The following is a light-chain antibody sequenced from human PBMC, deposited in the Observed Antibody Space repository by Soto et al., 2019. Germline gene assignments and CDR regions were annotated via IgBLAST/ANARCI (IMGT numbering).Light chain of an antibody. J-gene: IGLJ1*01. CDR1: SSNIGAGSD. CDR2: NNN. Sequence: QSVLTQPPSASGAPGQTVTISCTGISSNIGAGSDVHWYQQLPGTAPKLLMYNNNNRPSGIPDRFSGSKSGTSASLAITGLQAEDEADYFCQSYDSSLSGYVFGTGTKLTVL. V-gene: IGLV1-40*01. CDR3: QSYDSSLSGYV.